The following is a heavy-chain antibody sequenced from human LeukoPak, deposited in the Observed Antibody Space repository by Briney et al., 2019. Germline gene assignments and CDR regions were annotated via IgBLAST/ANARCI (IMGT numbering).Heavy chain of an antibody. V-gene: IGHV4-4*02. D-gene: IGHD6-19*01. CDR2: IYHSGST. J-gene: IGHJ4*02. CDR3: AREGEAAVAGLDY. CDR1: GGSISSSNW. Sequence: PSGTLSLTCAVSGGSISSSNWWGWVRQPPGKGLEWIGEIYHSGSTNYNPSLKSRVTISVDKSKNQFSLKLSSVTAADTAVYYCAREGEAAVAGLDYWGQGTLVTVSS.